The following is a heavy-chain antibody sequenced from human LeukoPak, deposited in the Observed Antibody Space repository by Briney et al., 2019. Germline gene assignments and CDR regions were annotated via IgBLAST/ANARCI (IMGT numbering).Heavy chain of an antibody. V-gene: IGHV3-30*18. J-gene: IGHJ3*02. CDR2: ISYDGSNK. Sequence: GGSLRLSCAASGFTFSTYSMNWVRQAPGKGLEWVAVISYDGSNKYYADSVKGRFTISRDNSKNTLYLQMNSLRAEDTAVYYCAKTQASGWGAFDIWGQGTMVTVSS. D-gene: IGHD3-22*01. CDR3: AKTQASGWGAFDI. CDR1: GFTFSTYS.